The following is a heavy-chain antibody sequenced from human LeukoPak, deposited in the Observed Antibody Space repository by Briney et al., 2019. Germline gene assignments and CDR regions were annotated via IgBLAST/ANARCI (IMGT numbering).Heavy chain of an antibody. Sequence: EASVKVSCKASGYTFTGYYLHWVRQAPGQGLEWMGCVNPNSGDTNYAQKFQGRVTMTRDTSTSTVYMELSSLRSEDTAVYYCARDKRWDSSGYYRVPRPYYFDYWGQGTLVTVSS. V-gene: IGHV1-2*02. D-gene: IGHD3-22*01. CDR1: GYTFTGYY. CDR3: ARDKRWDSSGYYRVPRPYYFDY. J-gene: IGHJ4*02. CDR2: VNPNSGDT.